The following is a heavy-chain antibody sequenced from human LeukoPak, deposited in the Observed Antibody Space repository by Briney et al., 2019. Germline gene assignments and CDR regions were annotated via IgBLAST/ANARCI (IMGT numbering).Heavy chain of an antibody. V-gene: IGHV1-69*04. CDR3: ARDRYGSGSYYRDSDY. CDR2: IIPILGIA. Sequence: SVKVSCKASGGTFSSYAISWVRQAPGQGLEWMGRIIPILGIANYAQKFQGRVTVTADKSTSTAYMELSSLRSEDTAVYYCARDRYGSGSYYRDSDYWGQGTLVTVSS. D-gene: IGHD3-10*01. CDR1: GGTFSSYA. J-gene: IGHJ4*02.